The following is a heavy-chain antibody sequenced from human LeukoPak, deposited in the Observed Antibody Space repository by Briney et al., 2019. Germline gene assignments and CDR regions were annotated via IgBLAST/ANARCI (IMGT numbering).Heavy chain of an antibody. CDR1: GFSFSSYS. CDR2: LSSSSRYM. J-gene: IGHJ6*02. V-gene: IGHV3-21*01. CDR3: ARVGCRGGSCDSRGDYYYGMDV. Sequence: TGGSLRLSCAASGFSFSSYSMNWVRQAPGKGLEWVSYLSSSSRYMNYADSVKVRFTISRANTKTSMYLQMSSMRGEDTAVYYCARVGCRGGSCDSRGDYYYGMDVWGQGTTVTVSS. D-gene: IGHD2-15*01.